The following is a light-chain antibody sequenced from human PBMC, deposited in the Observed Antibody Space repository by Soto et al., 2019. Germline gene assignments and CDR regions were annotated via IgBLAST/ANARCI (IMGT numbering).Light chain of an antibody. Sequence: VVLTQSPVTLSLSPGERATLSCRASQSVSGYLAWYQQKPGQAPRLLIYDASSRANGIPARFTGSGSGTDFSLTISSLEPEDFAVYYCQQRGTWPTFGQGTKVDIK. CDR3: QQRGTWPT. CDR1: QSVSGY. J-gene: IGKJ1*01. V-gene: IGKV3-11*01. CDR2: DAS.